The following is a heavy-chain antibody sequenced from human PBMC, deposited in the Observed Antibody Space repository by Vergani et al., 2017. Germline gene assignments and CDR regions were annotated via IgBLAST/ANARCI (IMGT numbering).Heavy chain of an antibody. CDR1: GGSFSGYY. V-gene: IGHV4-34*01. J-gene: IGHJ4*02. CDR2: INHSGST. CDR3: ARGAQYCSSTSCYTSPFDY. D-gene: IGHD2-2*02. Sequence: QVQLQQWGAGLLKPSETLSLTCAVYGGSFSGYYWSWIRQPPGKGLEWIGEINHSGSTNYNPSLKSRVTISVDTSKNKFSLKLSSVTAADTAVYYCARGAQYCSSTSCYTSPFDYWGQGTLVTVSS.